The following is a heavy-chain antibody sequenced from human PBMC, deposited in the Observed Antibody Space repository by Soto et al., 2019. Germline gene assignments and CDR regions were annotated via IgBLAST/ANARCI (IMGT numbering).Heavy chain of an antibody. Sequence: SETLSLTCAVSGGSISSSNWWSWVRQPPGKGLEWIGEIYHSGSTNYNPSLKSRVTISVDKSKNQFPLKLSSVTAADTAVYYCARLAAAGRWDYYYGMDVWGQGTTVTVSS. CDR3: ARLAAAGRWDYYYGMDV. CDR2: IYHSGST. V-gene: IGHV4-4*02. J-gene: IGHJ6*02. D-gene: IGHD6-13*01. CDR1: GGSISSSNW.